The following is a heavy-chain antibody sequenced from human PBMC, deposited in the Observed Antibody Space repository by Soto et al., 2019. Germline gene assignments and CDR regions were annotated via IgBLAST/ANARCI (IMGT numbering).Heavy chain of an antibody. CDR1: GFTFGDYA. J-gene: IGHJ4*02. V-gene: IGHV3-23*01. CDR2: ISGSGGRT. Sequence: GGSLRLSCTGSGFTFGDYAVSWVRQAPGKGLEWVSTISGSGGRTYYADSVKGRFTISRDNAKNSLYLQMNSLRDEDTAVYYCARDTQDDFWSGYYRDYWGQGTLVTVSS. D-gene: IGHD3-3*01. CDR3: ARDTQDDFWSGYYRDY.